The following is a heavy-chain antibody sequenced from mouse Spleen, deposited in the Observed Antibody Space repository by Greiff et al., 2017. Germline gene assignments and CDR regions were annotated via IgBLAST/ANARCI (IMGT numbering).Heavy chain of an antibody. CDR3: ARASTPYWYFDV. V-gene: IGHV5-9*04. CDR1: GFTFSSYY. CDR2: ISSGGGST. D-gene: IGHD2-1*01. Sequence: EVKLVESGGGLVKLGGSLKLSCAASGFTFSSYYMSWVRQTPEKRLEWVATISSGGGSTYYPDSVKGRFTISRDNAKNTLYLQMSSLNSEDTAVYYCARASTPYWYFDVWGAGTTVTVSS. J-gene: IGHJ1*01.